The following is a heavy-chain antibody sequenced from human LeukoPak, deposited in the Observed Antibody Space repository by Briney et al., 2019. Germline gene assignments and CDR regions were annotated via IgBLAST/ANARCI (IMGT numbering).Heavy chain of an antibody. CDR1: GFTFSSYG. Sequence: PGGSLRLSCAASGFTFSSYGMHWVRQAPGKGLEWVAFIRYEGSNKYYADSVKGRFTISRDNSKNTLYLQMNSLRAEDTAVYYCARGGVCSSTSCYGGYYYDSSGYYRLDYWGQGTLVTVSS. D-gene: IGHD3-22*01. CDR2: IRYEGSNK. V-gene: IGHV3-30*02. CDR3: ARGGVCSSTSCYGGYYYDSSGYYRLDY. J-gene: IGHJ4*02.